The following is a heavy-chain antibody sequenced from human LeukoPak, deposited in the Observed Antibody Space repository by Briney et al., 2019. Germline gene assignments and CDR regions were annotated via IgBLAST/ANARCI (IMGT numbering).Heavy chain of an antibody. V-gene: IGHV3-48*04. CDR3: TRLGDRLQYAFDF. CDR2: ISSSSSTI. D-gene: IGHD2-21*01. Sequence: TGGSLRLSCAASGFTFSSYSMNWVRQAPGKGLEWVSYISSSSSTIYYADSVKGRFTISRDNAKNSLYLQMNSLKTEDTAIYYCTRLGDRLQYAFDFWGQGTMVTVSS. CDR1: GFTFSSYS. J-gene: IGHJ3*01.